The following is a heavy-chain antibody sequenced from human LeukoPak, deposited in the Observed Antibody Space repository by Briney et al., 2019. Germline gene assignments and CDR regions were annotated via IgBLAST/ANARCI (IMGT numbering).Heavy chain of an antibody. CDR1: GYTFTSYD. J-gene: IGHJ4*02. D-gene: IGHD6-13*01. Sequence: ASVKVSCKASGYTFTSYDINWVRQATGQGLEWMGWMNPNSGNTGYAQKFQGRVTITRNTSISTAYMELSSLRSEDTAVYYCARDGPNSSSWYKPPFDYWGQGTLVTVSS. V-gene: IGHV1-8*03. CDR2: MNPNSGNT. CDR3: ARDGPNSSSWYKPPFDY.